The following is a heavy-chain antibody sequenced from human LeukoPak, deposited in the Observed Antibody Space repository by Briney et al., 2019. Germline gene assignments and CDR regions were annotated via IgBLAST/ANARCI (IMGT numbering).Heavy chain of an antibody. V-gene: IGHV4-38-2*02. D-gene: IGHD2-21*01. CDR3: ARDWGGDFDY. Sequence: PSETLSLTCNVSGYSISSGYHWGWIRQPPGKALEWIGTTFHSGSPNYNPSLKSRSTISIDTCKNQFSLKLSSVTAADTAFYYCARDWGGDFDYWGQGTLVTVSS. J-gene: IGHJ4*02. CDR2: TFHSGSP. CDR1: GYSISSGYH.